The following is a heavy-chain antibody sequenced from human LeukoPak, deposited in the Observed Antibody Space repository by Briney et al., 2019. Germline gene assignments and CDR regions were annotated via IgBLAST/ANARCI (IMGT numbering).Heavy chain of an antibody. CDR3: GRDRDFYGMDV. J-gene: IGHJ6*02. Sequence: PSETLSLTCTVSGGSISIYYWTWFRQPAGQGLEWIGRIHTSGRSNYNPSLKSRVTMSVDTSKNQFSLKLRSVTAADTAMYYCGRDRDFYGMDVWGQGTTVTVSS. V-gene: IGHV4-4*07. CDR2: IHTSGRS. CDR1: GGSISIYY. D-gene: IGHD3-10*01.